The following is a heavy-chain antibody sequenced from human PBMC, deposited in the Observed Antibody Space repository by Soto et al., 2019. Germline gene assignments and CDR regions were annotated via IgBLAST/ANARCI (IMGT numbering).Heavy chain of an antibody. Sequence: QVQLVECGGGVVQPGRSLRLACAASGFTLSSYAMHWVRQAPGKGLAWVAIISHDGSNKYYADSVEGRFTISRDNSKNTLYLQMNSLRAEDTAVYYCAKNTGYSYGFPFDYGGQGTLVTVSS. CDR1: GFTLSSYA. J-gene: IGHJ4*02. D-gene: IGHD5-18*01. CDR3: AKNTGYSYGFPFDY. V-gene: IGHV3-30*18. CDR2: ISHDGSNK.